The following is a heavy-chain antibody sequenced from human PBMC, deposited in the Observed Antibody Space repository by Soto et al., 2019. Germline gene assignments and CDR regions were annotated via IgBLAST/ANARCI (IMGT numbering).Heavy chain of an antibody. V-gene: IGHV1-18*01. D-gene: IGHD3-10*01. J-gene: IGHJ6*04. CDR1: GYTFTTYG. Sequence: GASVKVSCKASGYTFTTYGISWVRQAPGQGLEWLGWINTHNGNTNYAQNLQGRVIMTADTSTSTAYMELRSLRSDDTAIYYCTREGSAPYYYYGMDAWGKGTTVTVYS. CDR3: TREGSAPYYYYGMDA. CDR2: INTHNGNT.